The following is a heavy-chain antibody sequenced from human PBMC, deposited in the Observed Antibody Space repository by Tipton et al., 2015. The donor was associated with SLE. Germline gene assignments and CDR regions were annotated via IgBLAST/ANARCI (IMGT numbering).Heavy chain of an antibody. Sequence: SLRLSCAASGFTFSSYWMSWVRQAPGKGLEWVANIKQDGSEKYYVDSVKGRFTISRDNAKNTLYLQMNSLRAEDTAVYFCARDPDYGDYEGVFDMWGQGTMVTVSS. CDR1: GFTFSSYW. D-gene: IGHD4-17*01. V-gene: IGHV3-7*01. CDR3: ARDPDYGDYEGVFDM. CDR2: IKQDGSEK. J-gene: IGHJ3*02.